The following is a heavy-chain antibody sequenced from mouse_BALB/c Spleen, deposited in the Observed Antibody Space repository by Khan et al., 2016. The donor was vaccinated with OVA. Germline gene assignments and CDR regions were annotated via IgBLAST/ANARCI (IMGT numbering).Heavy chain of an antibody. J-gene: IGHJ1*01. CDR2: INTYTGEP. Sequence: QIQLVQSGPELKKPGETVKISCKASGYTFTNYGMNWVKQAPGKGLKWMGWINTYTGEPTYADDFKGRFAFSLETSASTASLQINNLQNDDTATYFCARVGNYWYFDVWGAGTTVTVSS. CDR1: GYTFTNYG. V-gene: IGHV9-3-1*01. D-gene: IGHD2-1*01. CDR3: ARVGNYWYFDV.